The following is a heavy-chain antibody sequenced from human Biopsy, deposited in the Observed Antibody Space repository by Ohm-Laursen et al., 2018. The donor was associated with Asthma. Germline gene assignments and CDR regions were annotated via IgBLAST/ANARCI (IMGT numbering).Heavy chain of an antibody. CDR1: GGPYGALA. CDR3: ARSQVGYSSGWSLLLKKFYYSGLDV. D-gene: IGHD6-19*01. Sequence: GSSVKVSCKDSGGPYGALAISWVRQAPGQGLEWMGGIMAVFGTANYAQKFQGRVTITADESTSTAYMELSSLRSEDTAVYYCARSQVGYSSGWSLLLKKFYYSGLDVWGQGTTVTVSS. J-gene: IGHJ6*02. V-gene: IGHV1-69*01. CDR2: IMAVFGTA.